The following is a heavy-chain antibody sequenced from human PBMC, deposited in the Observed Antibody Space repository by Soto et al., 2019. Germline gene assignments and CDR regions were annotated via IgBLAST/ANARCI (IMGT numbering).Heavy chain of an antibody. CDR1: GYTFTGYY. V-gene: IGHV1-2*02. CDR2: INPNSGGT. Sequence: ASVKVSCKASGYTFTGYYMHWVRQAPGQGLEWMGWINPNSGGTNYAQRFQGRVTMTRDTSISTAYMELSRLRSDDTAVYYCARAGFWSGYSTFDYWGQGTLVTVSS. CDR3: ARAGFWSGYSTFDY. D-gene: IGHD3-3*01. J-gene: IGHJ4*02.